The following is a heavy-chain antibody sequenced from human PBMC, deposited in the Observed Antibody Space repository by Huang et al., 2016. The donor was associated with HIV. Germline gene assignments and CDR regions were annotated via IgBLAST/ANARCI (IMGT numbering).Heavy chain of an antibody. CDR1: GGPLSGHY. J-gene: IGHJ3*02. D-gene: IGHD3-16*01. Sequence: QVRLHQWGTGLVRPSETLSLTCAVYGGPLSGHYWSWVRLPPGGSLEWLGEGNHRGSANDNPSLKSRLSMSIDTSKKQFSLKLGSVTAADTALYYCARSLMGEDPFDIWGQGTLVTVSS. CDR3: ARSLMGEDPFDI. CDR2: GNHRGSA. V-gene: IGHV4-34*01.